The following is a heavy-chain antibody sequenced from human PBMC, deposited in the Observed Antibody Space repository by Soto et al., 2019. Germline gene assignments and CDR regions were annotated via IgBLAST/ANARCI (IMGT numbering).Heavy chain of an antibody. V-gene: IGHV3-48*03. CDR2: ISSSGSTI. CDR1: GFTFRSYE. D-gene: IGHD2-15*01. Sequence: EVQLVESGGGLAQPGGSLRLSCAASGFTFRSYEMNWVRQAPGKGLEWVSYISSSGSTIYYADSVTGRFTISRYNAKNSLYLQMNSLRAEGTAVYYCARVGGSNIDYWGQGTLVTVSS. J-gene: IGHJ4*02. CDR3: ARVGGSNIDY.